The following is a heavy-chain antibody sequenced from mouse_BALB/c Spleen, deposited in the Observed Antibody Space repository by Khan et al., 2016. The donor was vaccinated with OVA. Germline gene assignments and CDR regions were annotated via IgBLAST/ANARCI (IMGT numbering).Heavy chain of an antibody. V-gene: IGHV2-6-1*01. Sequence: QVQLKESGPGLVAPSQSLSITCTISGFSLTNYGVHWIRQPPGKGLEWLVVIWSAGSTNYNSALKSRLTITKDNSKSQVFLQMNSLQTDDTAIYFCARQPYYHYNIMDYWGQGTSVTVSS. CDR2: IWSAGST. CDR1: GFSLTNYG. CDR3: ARQPYYHYNIMDY. D-gene: IGHD2-10*01. J-gene: IGHJ4*01.